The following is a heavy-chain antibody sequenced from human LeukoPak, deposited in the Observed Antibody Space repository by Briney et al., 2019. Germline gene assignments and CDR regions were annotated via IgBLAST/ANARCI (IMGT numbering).Heavy chain of an antibody. CDR3: ARVTIVYYYMDV. CDR2: IIPIFGTA. D-gene: IGHD3-16*02. CDR1: GGTFSSYA. Sequence: ASVKVSCKASGGTFSSYAISWVRQAPGQGVEWMGGIIPIFGTANYAQKFQGRVTITTDESTSTAYMELSSLRSEDTAVYYCARVTIVYYYMDVWGKGTTVTVSS. V-gene: IGHV1-69*05. J-gene: IGHJ6*03.